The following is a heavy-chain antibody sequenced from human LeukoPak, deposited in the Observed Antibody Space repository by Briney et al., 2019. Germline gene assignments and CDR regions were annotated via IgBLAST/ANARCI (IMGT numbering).Heavy chain of an antibody. CDR1: GGSISSSSYY. Sequence: SETLSLTCTVSGGSISSSSYYWGWIRQPPGKGLEWIGSIYYSGSTYYNPSLKSRVTISVDTSKNQFSLKLSSVTAADTAVYYCARYCSGGSCYSSFDYWGQGTLVTVSS. D-gene: IGHD2-15*01. CDR3: ARYCSGGSCYSSFDY. CDR2: IYYSGST. J-gene: IGHJ4*02. V-gene: IGHV4-39*01.